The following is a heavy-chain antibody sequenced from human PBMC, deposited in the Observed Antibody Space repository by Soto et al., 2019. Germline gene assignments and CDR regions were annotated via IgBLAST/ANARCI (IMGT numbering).Heavy chain of an antibody. V-gene: IGHV3-23*01. D-gene: IGHD2-15*01. CDR1: GFTLSSSA. J-gene: IGHJ4*02. CDR3: AKEVL. CDR2: ISASGGST. Sequence: EVQLLEYGGGMVQPGGSLRLSFAAPGFTLSSSAMPWVRKAPGKGLEWVSAISASGGSTYYTDSVKGRFTISRDNSKNTLYLQMNSLRAEDTAVYYCAKEVLGGQGTLVTVSS.